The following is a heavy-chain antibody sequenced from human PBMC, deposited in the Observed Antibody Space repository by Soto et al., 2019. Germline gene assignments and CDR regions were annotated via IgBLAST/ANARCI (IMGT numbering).Heavy chain of an antibody. CDR3: ARASPSGYYYYGMDV. CDR1: GYSFTSYW. CDR2: IDPSDSYT. Sequence: GESLKISCKGSGYSFTSYWISWVRQMPGKGLEWMGRIDPSDSYTNYSPSFQGHVTISADKSISTAYLQWSSLKASDTATYYCARASPSGYYYYGMDVWGQGTTVTVSS. D-gene: IGHD2-8*02. J-gene: IGHJ6*02. V-gene: IGHV5-10-1*01.